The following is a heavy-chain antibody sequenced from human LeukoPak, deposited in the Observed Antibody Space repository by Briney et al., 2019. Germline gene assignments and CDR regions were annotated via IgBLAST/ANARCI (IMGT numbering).Heavy chain of an antibody. CDR1: GFIFSTYW. D-gene: IGHD6-13*01. CDR3: ARGLRSSWSGGYYFDD. V-gene: IGHV3-74*01. CDR2: INSVGSST. J-gene: IGHJ4*02. Sequence: GGSLRLSCTASGFIFSTYWMHWVRQAPGKGLVWVSRINSVGSSTNYADSVKGRFTISRDNAKNMLYLQMNSLRAEDTAVYYCARGLRSSWSGGYYFDDWGQGTLVTVSS.